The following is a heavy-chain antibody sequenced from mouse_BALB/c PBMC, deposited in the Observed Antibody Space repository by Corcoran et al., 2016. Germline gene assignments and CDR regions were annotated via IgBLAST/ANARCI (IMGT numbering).Heavy chain of an antibody. CDR2: IDPANGNT. CDR1: GFNIKDTY. CDR3: ARSDWDYGSSYYAMDY. V-gene: IGHV14-3*02. D-gene: IGHD1-1*01. J-gene: IGHJ4*01. Sequence: EVQLQQSGAELVKPGASVKLSCTASGFNIKDTYMHWVKQRPEQGLEWIGRIDPANGNTKCDPKFQGKATITADTSSNTTYLQLTSLTSEDTAFYYCARSDWDYGSSYYAMDYWGQGTSVTVSS.